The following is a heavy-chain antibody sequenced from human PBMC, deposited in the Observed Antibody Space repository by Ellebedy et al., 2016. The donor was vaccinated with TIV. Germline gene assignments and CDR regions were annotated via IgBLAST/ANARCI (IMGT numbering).Heavy chain of an antibody. CDR3: ARGRHPRYGGGWFDP. CDR2: INHSGST. D-gene: IGHD4-23*01. CDR1: GFTFTSYS. V-gene: IGHV4-34*01. Sequence: ESLKISXAASGFTFTSYSMNWVRQAPGKGLEWIGEINHSGSTNYNPSLKSRVTISVDTSKNQFSLKLSSVTAADTAVYYCARGRHPRYGGGWFDPWGQGTLVTVSS. J-gene: IGHJ5*02.